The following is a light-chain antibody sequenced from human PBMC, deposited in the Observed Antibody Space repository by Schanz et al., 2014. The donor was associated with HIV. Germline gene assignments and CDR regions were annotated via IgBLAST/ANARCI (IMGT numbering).Light chain of an antibody. CDR2: GNT. J-gene: IGLJ3*02. V-gene: IGLV1-40*01. CDR1: RSNIGAGYD. CDR3: QCYDSSLRDVV. Sequence: QSVLTQPPSVSGAPGQRVTISCTGSRSNIGAGYDVHWYQQLPGTAPKLLIYGNTNRPSGVPDRFSGSKSGASASLAISGLQSEDEADYYCQCYDSSLRDVVFGGGTKLTVL.